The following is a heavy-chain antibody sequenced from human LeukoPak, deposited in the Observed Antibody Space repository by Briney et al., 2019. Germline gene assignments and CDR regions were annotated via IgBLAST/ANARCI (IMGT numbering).Heavy chain of an antibody. CDR3: ARVGGRSSSWFGY. CDR1: GVSFSGYY. D-gene: IGHD6-13*01. Sequence: RTSETLSLTCAVYGVSFSGYYWSWIRQPPGKGLEWIGEINHSGSTNYNPSLKSRVTISVDTSKNQFSLKLSSVTAADTAVYYCARVGGRSSSWFGYWGQGTLVTVSS. CDR2: INHSGST. V-gene: IGHV4-34*01. J-gene: IGHJ5*01.